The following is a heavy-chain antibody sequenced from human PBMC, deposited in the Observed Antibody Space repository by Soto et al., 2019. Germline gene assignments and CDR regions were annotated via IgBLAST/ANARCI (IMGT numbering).Heavy chain of an antibody. J-gene: IGHJ6*02. V-gene: IGHV1-69*13. CDR1: GGTFSSYA. D-gene: IGHD3-10*01. CDR2: IIPIFGPA. Sequence: ASVKVSCKASGGTFSSYAISWVRQAPGQGLEWMGGIIPIFGPANYAQKFQGRVTITADESTSTVYLDLGSLRSEDTALYYCAIGGARYSYPSGSYYKPPLYYYYYNMAVWGQGTTVTVSS. CDR3: AIGGARYSYPSGSYYKPPLYYYYYNMAV.